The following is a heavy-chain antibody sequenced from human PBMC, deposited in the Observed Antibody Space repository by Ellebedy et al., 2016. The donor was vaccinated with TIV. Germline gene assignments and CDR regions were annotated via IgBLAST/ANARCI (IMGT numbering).Heavy chain of an antibody. Sequence: ASVKVSCKASGYTFTTYGVTWVRQAPGQGLEWMGWISPYNGNTDYAQNLQGRVTMTKDTSTSTAYMELRSLRSDDTAVYYCARLEVAVAGSDYWGQGTLVTVSS. D-gene: IGHD6-19*01. J-gene: IGHJ4*02. CDR3: ARLEVAVAGSDY. CDR1: GYTFTTYG. CDR2: ISPYNGNT. V-gene: IGHV1-18*01.